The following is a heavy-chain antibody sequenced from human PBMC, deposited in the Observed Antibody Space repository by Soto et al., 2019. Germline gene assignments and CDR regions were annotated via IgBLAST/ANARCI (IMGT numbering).Heavy chain of an antibody. Sequence: SETLSLTCTVSGGSISSYYWSWIRQPPGKGLEWIGYVYYSGSTNYNPSLKSRVTISVDTSKNQFSLKLSSVTAADTAVYYCARDPTYYDFWSGYYYYYGMDVWGQGTTVTVSS. V-gene: IGHV4-59*01. CDR1: GGSISSYY. J-gene: IGHJ6*02. CDR3: ARDPTYYDFWSGYYYYYGMDV. CDR2: VYYSGST. D-gene: IGHD3-3*01.